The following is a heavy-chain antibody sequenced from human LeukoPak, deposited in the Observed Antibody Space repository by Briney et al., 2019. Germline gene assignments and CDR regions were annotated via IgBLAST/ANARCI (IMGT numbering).Heavy chain of an antibody. D-gene: IGHD5-12*01. J-gene: IGHJ4*02. CDR3: ARVAYSGYDYRGYFDY. CDR2: IYTSGSA. CDR1: GGSISSGSYY. Sequence: SSETLSLTCAVSGGSISSGSYYWSWIRQPAGKGLEWIGRIYTSGSANYNPSLKSRVTISVDTSKNQFSLNLSSVTAADTAVYYCARVAYSGYDYRGYFDYWGQGTLVTVSS. V-gene: IGHV4-61*02.